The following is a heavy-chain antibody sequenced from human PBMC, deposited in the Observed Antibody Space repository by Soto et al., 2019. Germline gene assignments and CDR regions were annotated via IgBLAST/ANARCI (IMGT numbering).Heavy chain of an antibody. J-gene: IGHJ3*02. D-gene: IGHD3-10*01. CDR1: GFTVSNNY. CDR2: IYSGGST. CDR3: AKDWRESLPGDAFDI. Sequence: GGSLRLSCAASGFTVSNNYMSWVRQAPGKGLEWVSVIYSGGSTYYADSVKGRFTISRDNAKNSLYLQMNSLRAEDTAVYYCAKDWRESLPGDAFDIWGQGIMVTVSS. V-gene: IGHV3-53*01.